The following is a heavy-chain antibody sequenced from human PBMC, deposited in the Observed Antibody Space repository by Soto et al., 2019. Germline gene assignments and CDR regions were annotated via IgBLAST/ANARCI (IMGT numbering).Heavy chain of an antibody. CDR1: GFTFSSYA. Sequence: GGSLRLSCAASGFTFSSYAMHWVRQAPGKGLEWVAVITYDGSNKYYADSVKGRFTISRDNSKNTLYLQMNSLRAEDTAVYYCARDEGVVTAILYYFDYWGQGTLVTSPQ. CDR3: ARDEGVVTAILYYFDY. CDR2: ITYDGSNK. D-gene: IGHD2-21*02. V-gene: IGHV3-30-3*01. J-gene: IGHJ4*02.